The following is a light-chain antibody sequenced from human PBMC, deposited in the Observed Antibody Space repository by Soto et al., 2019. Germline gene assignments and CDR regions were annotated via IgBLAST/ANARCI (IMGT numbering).Light chain of an antibody. CDR2: STN. Sequence: QTVVTQEPSFSVSPGGTVTLTCGLSSGSVSTSYYASWLQQTPGQAPRTLIYSTNTRSSGVPDRFSGSILGNKAALTITGAQADDESDYYCVLYMGSGIGVFGGGTQLTVL. CDR1: SGSVSTSYY. J-gene: IGLJ3*02. CDR3: VLYMGSGIGV. V-gene: IGLV8-61*01.